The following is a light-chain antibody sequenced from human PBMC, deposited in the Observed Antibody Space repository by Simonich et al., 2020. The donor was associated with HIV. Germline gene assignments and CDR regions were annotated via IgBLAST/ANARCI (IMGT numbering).Light chain of an antibody. V-gene: IGKV3-15*01. J-gene: IGKJ3*01. CDR1: QSVSSN. CDR3: QQRNNWPLFT. Sequence: EIVMTQSPATLSVSPGERATLSCRARQSVSSNLAWYQQKPGQAPRLLSYSASTRATGIPAKFSGSWSGTEFTLTISSLEPEDFAVYYCQQRNNWPLFTFGPGTKVDIK. CDR2: SAS.